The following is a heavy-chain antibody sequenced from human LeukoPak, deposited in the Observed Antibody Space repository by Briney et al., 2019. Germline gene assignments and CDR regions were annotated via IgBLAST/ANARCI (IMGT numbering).Heavy chain of an antibody. D-gene: IGHD6-6*01. J-gene: IGHJ6*02. CDR3: ARQEGASSTSFYGMDV. V-gene: IGHV4-39*01. Sequence: PSETLSLTCTVSGGSISSSSYYWGWIRQPPGKGLEWIGSIYYSGSTYSNPSLKSRLTISVDTSKNQFSLRLNSVTAADTAIYYCARQEGASSTSFYGMDVWGQGTTVTVSS. CDR1: GGSISSSSYY. CDR2: IYYSGST.